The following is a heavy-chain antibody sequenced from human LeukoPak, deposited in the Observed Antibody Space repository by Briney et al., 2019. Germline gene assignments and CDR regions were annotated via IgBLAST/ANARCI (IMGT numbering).Heavy chain of an antibody. J-gene: IGHJ4*02. CDR2: IIPIFGTA. D-gene: IGHD1-26*01. Sequence: SVKVSCKASGGTFSSYAISWVRQAPGQGLEWMGGIIPIFGTANYAQKFQGRVTITADESTSTAYMELSSLRSEDTAVYYCARDKIVGATLLDYWGQGALVIVSS. CDR1: GGTFSSYA. V-gene: IGHV1-69*01. CDR3: ARDKIVGATLLDY.